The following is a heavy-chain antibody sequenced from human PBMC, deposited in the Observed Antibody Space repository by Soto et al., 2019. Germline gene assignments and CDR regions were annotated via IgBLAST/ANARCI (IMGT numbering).Heavy chain of an antibody. V-gene: IGHV3-21*01. CDR3: ARDWGCSGGSCRYGMDV. D-gene: IGHD2-15*01. J-gene: IGHJ6*02. Sequence: EVQLVESGGGLVKPGGSLRLSCAASGFTFSSYSMNWVRQAPGKGLEWVSSISSSSSYIYYADSVKGRFTISRDNAKNSLYLQMNSLRAEDTAVYYCARDWGCSGGSCRYGMDVWGQGTTVTVSS. CDR1: GFTFSSYS. CDR2: ISSSSSYI.